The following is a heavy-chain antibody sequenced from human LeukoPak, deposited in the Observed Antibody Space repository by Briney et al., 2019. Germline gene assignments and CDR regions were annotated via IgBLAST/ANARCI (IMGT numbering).Heavy chain of an antibody. CDR2: IGSSGSPT. CDR3: VKDSGWFHFDS. CDR1: GFAFSSYN. J-gene: IGHJ4*02. Sequence: GGSLRLSCAASGFAFSSYNMNWVRQAPGKGLEWISCIGSSGSPTHYADSVRGRFTISRDNAKSSLHLQMNDLRAEDTAMYYCVKDSGWFHFDSWGQGTLVTVSS. D-gene: IGHD6-19*01. V-gene: IGHV3-48*04.